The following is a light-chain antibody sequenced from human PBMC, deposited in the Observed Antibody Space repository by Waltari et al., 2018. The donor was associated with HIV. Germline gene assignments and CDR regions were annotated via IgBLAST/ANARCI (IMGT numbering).Light chain of an antibody. J-gene: IGLJ1*01. CDR1: SSNIGNDN. CDR3: VGWDASLSAYV. CDR2: KNI. V-gene: IGLV1-47*01. Sequence: QSVLTQPPSASGTPGQRVTISCSGSSSNIGNDNVYWYQQLPGTTPKLLIYKNIQGPSGVPDRFAGYKSCTSAYLAISGLRSEDEADYYCVGWDASLSAYVFGAGTKVTVL.